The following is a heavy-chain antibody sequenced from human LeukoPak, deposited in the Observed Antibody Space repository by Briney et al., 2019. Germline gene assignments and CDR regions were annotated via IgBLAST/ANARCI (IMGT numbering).Heavy chain of an antibody. Sequence: PGGSLRLSCAASGFTFSSYAMGWVRQAPGKGLEWVSAISGSGGSTYYADSVKGRFTISRDNSKNTLYLQMNSLRAEDTAVYYCAKGIEYYYGSGSYYDYWGQGTLVTVSS. CDR2: ISGSGGST. J-gene: IGHJ4*02. D-gene: IGHD3-10*01. CDR3: AKGIEYYYGSGSYYDY. CDR1: GFTFSSYA. V-gene: IGHV3-23*01.